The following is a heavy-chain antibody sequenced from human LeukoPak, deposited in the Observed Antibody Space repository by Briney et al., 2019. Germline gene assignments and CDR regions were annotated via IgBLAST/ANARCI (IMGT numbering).Heavy chain of an antibody. V-gene: IGHV4-38-2*02. CDR2: IYHSGGT. J-gene: IGHJ4*02. Sequence: SETLSLTCTVSGYSISSGYYWGWIRQPPGKGLEWIGSIYHSGGTYYNPSLKSRVTISVDTSKNQFSLKLSSVTAADTAVYYCARDRTAVVTAPGEFDYWGQGTLVTVSS. CDR3: ARDRTAVVTAPGEFDY. CDR1: GYSISSGYY. D-gene: IGHD2-21*02.